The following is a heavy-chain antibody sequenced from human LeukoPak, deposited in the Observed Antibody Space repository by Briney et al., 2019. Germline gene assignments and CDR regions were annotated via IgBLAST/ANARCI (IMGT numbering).Heavy chain of an antibody. CDR3: AKDRGSSGYYSVDAFDI. D-gene: IGHD3-22*01. V-gene: IGHV3-23*01. CDR2: ISGSGGST. Sequence: AGSPSLSCAASGFTFSSYAMSWVRQAPGKGLEWVSAISGSGGSTYYADSVKGRFTISRDNSKNTLYLQMDSLRAEDTAVYYCAKDRGSSGYYSVDAFDIWVQGTMATVPS. J-gene: IGHJ3*02. CDR1: GFTFSSYA.